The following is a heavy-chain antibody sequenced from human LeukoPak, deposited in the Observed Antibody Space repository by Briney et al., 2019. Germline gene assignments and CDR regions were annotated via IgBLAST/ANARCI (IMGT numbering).Heavy chain of an antibody. CDR1: GFTFSGSA. CDR2: IRSKANSYAT. Sequence: GGSLRLSCAASGFTFSGSAMHWVRQASGQGLEWVGRIRSKANSYATAYAASVKGRFTISRDDSKNTAYLQMNSLKTEDTAVYYCTIRLVGATIRDYWGQGTLVTVSS. D-gene: IGHD1-26*01. CDR3: TIRLVGATIRDY. J-gene: IGHJ4*02. V-gene: IGHV3-73*01.